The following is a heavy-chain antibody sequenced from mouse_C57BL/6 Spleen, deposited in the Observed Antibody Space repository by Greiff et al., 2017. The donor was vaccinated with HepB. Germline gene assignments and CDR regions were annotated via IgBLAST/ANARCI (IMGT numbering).Heavy chain of an antibody. CDR1: GFNIKDDY. J-gene: IGHJ2*01. CDR3: TTLGITTVVAPDY. Sequence: EVQRVESGAELVRPGASVKLSCTASGFNIKDDYMHWVKQRPEQGLEWIGWIDPENGDTEYASKFQGKATITADTSSNTAYLQLSSLTSEDTAVYYCTTLGITTVVAPDYWGQGTTLTVAS. CDR2: IDPENGDT. V-gene: IGHV14-4*01. D-gene: IGHD1-1*01.